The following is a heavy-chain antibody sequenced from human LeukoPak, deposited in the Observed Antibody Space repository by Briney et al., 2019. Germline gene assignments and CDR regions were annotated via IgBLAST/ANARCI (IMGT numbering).Heavy chain of an antibody. V-gene: IGHV3-21*01. CDR2: IISSSSYI. Sequence: GGSLRLSCAASGFTFSSYSMNWVRQAPGKGLEWVSSIISSSSYIYYADSVKGRFTISRDNAKNSLYLQMNSLRAEDTAVYYCARSYYYDSSGYSGRDAFDIWGQGTMVTVSS. CDR3: ARSYYYDSSGYSGRDAFDI. CDR1: GFTFSSYS. D-gene: IGHD3-22*01. J-gene: IGHJ3*02.